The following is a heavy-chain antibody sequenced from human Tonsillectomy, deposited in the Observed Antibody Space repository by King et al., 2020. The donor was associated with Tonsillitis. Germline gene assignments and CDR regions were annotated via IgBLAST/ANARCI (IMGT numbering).Heavy chain of an antibody. V-gene: IGHV3-23*04. Sequence: VQLVESGGGLVQPGGSLRLSCAASGFTFSSYAMSWVRQAPGKGLEWGSAISGSGGSGGSTYYVDSLKGRVNISRDNSKDTLDLQMNSRRSEDTAVYYYAKGGGSCCFDYWGQGTLVTVSS. J-gene: IGHJ4*02. CDR3: AKGGGSCCFDY. CDR1: GFTFSSYA. CDR2: ISGSGGSGGST. D-gene: IGHD2-15*01.